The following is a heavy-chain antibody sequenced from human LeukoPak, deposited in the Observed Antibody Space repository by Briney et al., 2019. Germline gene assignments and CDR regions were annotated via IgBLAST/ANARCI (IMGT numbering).Heavy chain of an antibody. CDR3: ARSIVVVPAATRGHFDY. CDR1: GYTFTGYY. V-gene: IGHV1-2*02. Sequence: ASVKVSCKASGYTFTGYYMHWVRQAPGRGLEWMGWINPNSGGTNYAQKFQGRVTMTRDTSISTAYMELSRLRSDDTAVYYCARSIVVVPAATRGHFDYWGQGTLATVSS. D-gene: IGHD2-2*01. J-gene: IGHJ4*02. CDR2: INPNSGGT.